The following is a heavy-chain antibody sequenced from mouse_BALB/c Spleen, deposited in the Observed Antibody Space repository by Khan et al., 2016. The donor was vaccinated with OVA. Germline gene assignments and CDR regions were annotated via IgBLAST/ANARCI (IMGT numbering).Heavy chain of an antibody. D-gene: IGHD2-12*01. CDR2: IIPTSGHT. CDR3: TRYRIGY. CDR1: GYTFTTYW. V-gene: IGHV1-7*01. Sequence: QIQLVQSGAELAKPGASVKMSCKASGYTFTTYWMHWIKQRPGQGLEWIGYIIPTSGHTDYNEKFKDRATLSADKSSSTAYMQLTSLTSEDSAVYYCTRYRIGYWGQGTTLTVSA. J-gene: IGHJ2*01.